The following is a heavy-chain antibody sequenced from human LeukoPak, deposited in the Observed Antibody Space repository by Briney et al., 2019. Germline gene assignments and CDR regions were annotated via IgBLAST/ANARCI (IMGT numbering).Heavy chain of an antibody. V-gene: IGHV3-23*01. CDR2: ITGSGGST. D-gene: IGHD3-10*01. CDR1: GFTSTSYA. Sequence: PGRSLRLSRAPSGFTSTSYAMSWVRQAPGKGQERVSAITGSGGSTYYADPVKGRFTISRDNSKNTLYLQMNSLRAEDTAVYYCAKDAGSDYYYYMDVWGKGTTVTVSS. CDR3: AKDAGSDYYYYMDV. J-gene: IGHJ6*03.